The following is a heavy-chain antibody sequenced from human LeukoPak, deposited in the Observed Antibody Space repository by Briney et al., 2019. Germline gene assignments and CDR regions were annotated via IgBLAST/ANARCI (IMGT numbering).Heavy chain of an antibody. D-gene: IGHD6-19*01. V-gene: IGHV3-23*01. Sequence: PGGSLRLSCAASGFTFNSYAMYWVRQAPGKELEWVSGIFGSGGSAHYADPVKGRFTISRDNSKNTVYLQMDSLRVEDTAVYYCGKTTTGYSSGRYPGWPVDYWGQGTLDTVSS. CDR2: IFGSGGSA. J-gene: IGHJ4*02. CDR3: GKTTTGYSSGRYPGWPVDY. CDR1: GFTFNSYA.